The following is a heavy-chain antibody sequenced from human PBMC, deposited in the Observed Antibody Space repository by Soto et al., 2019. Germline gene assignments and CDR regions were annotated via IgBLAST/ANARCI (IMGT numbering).Heavy chain of an antibody. CDR1: GYSFTNSW. V-gene: IGHV5-51*01. J-gene: IGHJ5*02. CDR2: IYFADSDT. CDR3: AKTGVADWFDP. Sequence: GESLKISCKAAGYSFTNSWIGWVRQMPGKGLEWVGIIYFADSDTRYSPSFQGQVTISVDKSIGTSYLQWSSLKASDTAIYYCAKTGVADWFDPWGQGTLVTVSS. D-gene: IGHD7-27*01.